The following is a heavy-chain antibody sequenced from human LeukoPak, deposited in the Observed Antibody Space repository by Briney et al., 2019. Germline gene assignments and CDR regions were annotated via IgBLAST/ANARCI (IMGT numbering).Heavy chain of an antibody. Sequence: GGSLRLSCAASGFTFSSYSMNWVRQAPGKGLEWVSSISSSSSYIYYADSVKGRFTISRDNAKNSLYLQMNSLRAEDTAVYYCARYIDMIGFDYWGQGTLVTVSS. CDR2: ISSSSSYI. D-gene: IGHD3-22*01. J-gene: IGHJ4*02. CDR1: GFTFSSYS. CDR3: ARYIDMIGFDY. V-gene: IGHV3-21*01.